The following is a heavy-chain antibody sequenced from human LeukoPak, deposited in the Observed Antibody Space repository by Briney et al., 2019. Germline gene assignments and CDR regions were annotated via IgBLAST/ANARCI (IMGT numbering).Heavy chain of an antibody. Sequence: TSETLSLTCAVYGGSFSGYYWSWIRQPPGKGLEWIGEINHSGSTNYNPSLKSRVTISVDTSKNQFSLKLSSVTAADTAVYYCARAGYASSWYAQFPFSFDSWGHGALVTVSS. CDR2: INHSGST. V-gene: IGHV4-34*01. J-gene: IGHJ4*01. CDR1: GGSFSGYY. CDR3: ARAGYASSWYAQFPFSFDS. D-gene: IGHD2-2*03.